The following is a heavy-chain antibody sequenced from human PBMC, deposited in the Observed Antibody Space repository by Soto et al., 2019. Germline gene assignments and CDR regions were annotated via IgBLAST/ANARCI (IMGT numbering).Heavy chain of an antibody. J-gene: IGHJ6*02. CDR3: ARRMFRRSTTIGAVNYYAMDV. CDR2: INHTGST. V-gene: IGHV4-34*01. CDR1: SGSFSGYY. Sequence: SETLSLTCEAHSGSFSGYYWTWIRQSPGKGLEWIAEINHTGSTNSNPSLRGRVTTSIDTSKNQFSLMLTSVTAADTAVYFCARRMFRRSTTIGAVNYYAMDVWGQGTTVTVSS. D-gene: IGHD3-16*01.